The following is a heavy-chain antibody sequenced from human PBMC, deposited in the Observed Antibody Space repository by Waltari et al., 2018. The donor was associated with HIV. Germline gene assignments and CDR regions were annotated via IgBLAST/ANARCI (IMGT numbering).Heavy chain of an antibody. CDR3: ARDINGGWGY. V-gene: IGHV3-48*01. Sequence: EVQLVESGGGLVQPGGSLGLSCAASGFTFRNDTMNWVRQDPGKGREWVSYISRRSSSICYADSVKGRFTISRDNAKNSLYLQMNSLRVEDTAVYYCARDINGGWGYWGQGTLVTVAS. J-gene: IGHJ4*02. CDR2: ISRRSSSI. CDR1: GFTFRNDT. D-gene: IGHD7-27*01.